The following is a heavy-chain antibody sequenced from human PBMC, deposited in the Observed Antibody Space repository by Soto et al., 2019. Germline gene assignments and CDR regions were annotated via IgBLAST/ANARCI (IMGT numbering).Heavy chain of an antibody. V-gene: IGHV1-69*04. J-gene: IGHJ6*03. CDR2: IIPILGIA. CDR3: ARDHFGYLDAGRGYYYYMDV. D-gene: IGHD3-22*01. Sequence: AASVKVSCKASGGTFSSYTISWVRQAPGQGLEWKGRIIPILGIANYAQKYQGRVTITADKSTSTAYKELSSLRSEDTAVYYCARDHFGYLDAGRGYYYYMDVWGKGTTVTVSS. CDR1: GGTFSSYT.